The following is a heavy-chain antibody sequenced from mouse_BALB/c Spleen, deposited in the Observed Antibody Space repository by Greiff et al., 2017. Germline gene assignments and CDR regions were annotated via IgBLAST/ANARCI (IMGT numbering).Heavy chain of an antibody. CDR3: AIDGYNFDY. Sequence: EVKVVESGAELVKPGASVKLSCTASGFNIKDTYMHWVKQRPEQGLEWIGRIDPANGNTKYDPKFQGKATITADTSSNTAYLQLSSLTSEDTAVYYCAIDGYNFDYWGQGTTLTVSS. CDR2: IDPANGNT. D-gene: IGHD2-3*01. V-gene: IGHV14-3*02. CDR1: GFNIKDTY. J-gene: IGHJ2*01.